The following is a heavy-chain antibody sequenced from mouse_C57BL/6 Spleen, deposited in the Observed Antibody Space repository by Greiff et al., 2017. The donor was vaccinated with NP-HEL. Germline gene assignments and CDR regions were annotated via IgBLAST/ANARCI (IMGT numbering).Heavy chain of an antibody. CDR2: FHPYNDDT. Sequence: VQLQESGAELVKPGASVKMSCKASGYTFTTYPIEWMKQNHGKSLEWIGNFHPYNDDTTYNEKFKGKATLTVEKSSSTVYLELSRLTSDDSAVYYCARRGGNYKYFDYWGQGTTLTVSS. D-gene: IGHD2-1*01. CDR1: GYTFTTYP. V-gene: IGHV1-47*01. CDR3: ARRGGNYKYFDY. J-gene: IGHJ2*01.